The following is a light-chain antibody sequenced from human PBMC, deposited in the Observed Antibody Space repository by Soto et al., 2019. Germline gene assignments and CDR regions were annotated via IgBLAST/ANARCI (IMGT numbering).Light chain of an antibody. CDR2: GAS. V-gene: IGKV1-39*01. CDR3: QQSYTAPYT. Sequence: DIQMTQSPSSLPASVGDAVSLTCRASRSISNYLNWYQQKPGRAPKLLISGASSLQRGVPSRFSGSGSGTTFTLTITSLQPDDFEIYFCQQSYTAPYTLGHGTKVDI. J-gene: IGKJ2*01. CDR1: RSISNY.